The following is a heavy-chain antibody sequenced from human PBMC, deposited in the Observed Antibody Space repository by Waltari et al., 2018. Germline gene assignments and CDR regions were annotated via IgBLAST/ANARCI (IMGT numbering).Heavy chain of an antibody. J-gene: IGHJ3*02. Sequence: EVRLVQSGAEVKKPGESLKISCKGSGDKFSTYWIGWVRQMPGKGREWMGIIYEGDSETRYSPSVRGQVTMSADKSITTAYLQWSSLKASDTAMYYCARREHDYDYVGGSYRRVIDTFDIWGQGTRVTVSS. V-gene: IGHV5-51*03. CDR3: ARREHDYDYVGGSYRRVIDTFDI. CDR1: GDKFSTYW. CDR2: IYEGDSET. D-gene: IGHD3-16*02.